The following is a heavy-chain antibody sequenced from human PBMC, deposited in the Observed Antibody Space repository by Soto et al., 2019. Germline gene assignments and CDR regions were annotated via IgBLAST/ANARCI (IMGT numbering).Heavy chain of an antibody. J-gene: IGHJ6*03. Sequence: PGGSLRLSCAASGFTFSDYYMSWIRQAPGKGLEWVSYISSSGSTIYYADPVKGRFTISRDNAKNSLYLQMNSLRAEDTAVYYCARAPPVLRYFDWLFPRGDYYYYMDVWGKGTTVTVSS. V-gene: IGHV3-11*01. D-gene: IGHD3-9*01. CDR3: ARAPPVLRYFDWLFPRGDYYYYMDV. CDR2: ISSSGSTI. CDR1: GFTFSDYY.